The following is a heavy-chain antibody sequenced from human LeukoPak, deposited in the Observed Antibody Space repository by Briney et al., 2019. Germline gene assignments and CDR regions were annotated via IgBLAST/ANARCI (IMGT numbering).Heavy chain of an antibody. Sequence: SVKVSCKASGGTFSSYAISWVRQAPGQGLEWMGRIIPILGIANYAQKFQGRVTITADKSTSTAYMELSSLRSEDTAVYYCARGATYYYDSSGYYWVYWGQGTLVTVSS. J-gene: IGHJ4*02. CDR3: ARGATYYYDSSGYYWVY. D-gene: IGHD3-22*01. CDR1: GGTFSSYA. V-gene: IGHV1-69*04. CDR2: IIPILGIA.